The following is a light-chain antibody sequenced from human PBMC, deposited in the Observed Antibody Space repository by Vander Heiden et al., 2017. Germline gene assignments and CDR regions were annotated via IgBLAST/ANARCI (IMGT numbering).Light chain of an antibody. V-gene: IGLV3-1*01. CDR1: KLGDKY. Sequence: SYELTQPPSVSVPPGQTASITCSGDKLGDKYACWYQQKPGQSPVLVIYQDSKRPSGIPERFSGSNSGNTATLTISGTQAMDEADYYCQAWDSSTHVVFGGGTKL. J-gene: IGLJ2*01. CDR2: QDS. CDR3: QAWDSSTHVV.